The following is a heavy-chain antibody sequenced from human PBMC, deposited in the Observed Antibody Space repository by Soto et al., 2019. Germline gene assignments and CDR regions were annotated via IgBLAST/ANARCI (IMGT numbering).Heavy chain of an antibody. CDR1: GGSFSGYY. CDR2: INHSGST. J-gene: IGHJ4*02. CDR3: ASIPRNGDSKKIDY. Sequence: SETLSLTCAVYGGSFSGYYWSWIRQPPGKGLEWIGEINHSGSTNYNPSLKSRVTISVDTSKNQFSLKLSSVTAADTAVYYCASIPRNGDSKKIDYWGQGTLVTVSS. D-gene: IGHD4-17*01. V-gene: IGHV4-34*01.